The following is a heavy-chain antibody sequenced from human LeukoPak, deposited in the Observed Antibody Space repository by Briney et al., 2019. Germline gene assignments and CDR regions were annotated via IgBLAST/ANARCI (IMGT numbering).Heavy chain of an antibody. Sequence: KSSETLSLICAVYGGSFSGYYWSWIRQPPGKGLEWIGEINHSGSTNYNPSLKSRVTISVDTSKNQFSLKLSSVTAADTAVYYCAARIFTTRYGNYYYMDVWGKGTTVTVSS. CDR2: INHSGST. J-gene: IGHJ6*03. CDR1: GGSFSGYY. CDR3: AARIFTTRYGNYYYMDV. V-gene: IGHV4-34*01. D-gene: IGHD3-9*01.